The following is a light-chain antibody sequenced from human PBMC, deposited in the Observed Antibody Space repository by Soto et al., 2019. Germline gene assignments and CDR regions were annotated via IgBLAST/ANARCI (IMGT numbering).Light chain of an antibody. V-gene: IGLV2-14*03. Sequence: QSVLTQPASVSGSPGQSITISCTGTSSDVGVYNYVSWYQRHPGKAPKVMIYDVSNRPSGVSNRFSGSKSGNTASLTISGLQAEDKADNYWRSNRSSNILRLFFVTGTVVPVL. J-gene: IGLJ1*01. CDR1: SSDVGVYNY. CDR3: RSNRSSNILRLF. CDR2: DVS.